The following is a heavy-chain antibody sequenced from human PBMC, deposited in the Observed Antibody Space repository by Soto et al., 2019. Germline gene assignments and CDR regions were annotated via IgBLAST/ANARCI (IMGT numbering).Heavy chain of an antibody. CDR2: IYYSGTT. D-gene: IGHD2-15*01. V-gene: IGHV4-39*01. J-gene: IGHJ4*02. Sequence: QLQLQESGPGLVKPSETLSLTCTVSGGSISSSSYYWAWVRQPPGKGLEWIGSIYYSGTTYYNPSLKGRVTISEDPSKNQFPLKLSSVTAPDPAVFYCARLIPFKTSRCHFHYWGQGTLVTVSS. CDR3: ARLIPFKTSRCHFHY. CDR1: GGSISSSSYY.